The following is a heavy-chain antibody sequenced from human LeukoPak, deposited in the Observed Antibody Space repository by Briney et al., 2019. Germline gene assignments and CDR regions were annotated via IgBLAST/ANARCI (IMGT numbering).Heavy chain of an antibody. CDR2: IIPIFGTA. CDR3: ARGWVYYDSSGYYYPFDY. CDR1: GGTFSSYA. V-gene: IGHV1-69*05. J-gene: IGHJ4*02. D-gene: IGHD3-22*01. Sequence: ASVKVSCKASGGTFSSYAISWVRQAPGQGLEWMGGIIPIFGTANYAQKFQGRVTITTDESTSTAYMELSSLRSEDTAVYYCARGWVYYDSSGYYYPFDYWGQGTLVTVSS.